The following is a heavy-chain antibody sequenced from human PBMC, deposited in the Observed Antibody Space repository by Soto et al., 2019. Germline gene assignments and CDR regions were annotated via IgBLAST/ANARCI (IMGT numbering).Heavy chain of an antibody. CDR2: INAGNGNT. J-gene: IGHJ4*02. CDR1: GYTFTSYA. Sequence: ASVKVSCKASGYTFTSYAMHWVRQAPGQRLEWMGWINAGNGNTKYSQKFQGRVTITRDTSASTAYMELSSLRSEDTAVYYCALYQSWSVPAAAFYYWGQGSLVTGS. CDR3: ALYQSWSVPAAAFYY. D-gene: IGHD2-2*01. V-gene: IGHV1-3*01.